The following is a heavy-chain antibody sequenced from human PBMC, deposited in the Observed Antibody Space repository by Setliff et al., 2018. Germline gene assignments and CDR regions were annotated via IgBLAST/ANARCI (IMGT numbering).Heavy chain of an antibody. D-gene: IGHD3-16*01. J-gene: IGHJ5*02. CDR3: ARHLGECLDWFDP. Sequence: KTSETLSLTCTASGGSISSSSYYWGCIRQPPGKGLEWIGSIHYSGSTYYNPSLESRVTISVDTSKNQFSLNLNSVTAADTAVYFCARHLGECLDWFDPWGQGTLVTVSS. CDR2: IHYSGST. CDR1: GGSISSSSYY. V-gene: IGHV4-39*01.